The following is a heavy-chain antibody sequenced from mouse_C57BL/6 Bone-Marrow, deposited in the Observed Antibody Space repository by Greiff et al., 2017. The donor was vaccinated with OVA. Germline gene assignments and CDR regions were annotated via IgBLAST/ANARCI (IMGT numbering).Heavy chain of an antibody. CDR3: ASDYYEGDY. CDR2: IYPGDGDT. D-gene: IGHD2-4*01. J-gene: IGHJ4*01. Sequence: VQLQQSGPELVKPGASVKISCKASGYAFSSSWMNWVKQRPGKGLEWIGRIYPGDGDTNNNGKFKGKATLTADKSSSTAYMQLSSLTSEDSAVYFCASDYYEGDYWGQGTSVTVSS. CDR1: GYAFSSSW. V-gene: IGHV1-82*01.